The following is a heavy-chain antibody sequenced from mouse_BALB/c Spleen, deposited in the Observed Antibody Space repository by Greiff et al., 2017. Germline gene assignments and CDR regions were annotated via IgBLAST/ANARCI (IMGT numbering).Heavy chain of an antibody. Sequence: VQLQQSGAELVKPGASVKLSCTASGFNIKDTYMHWVKQRPEQGLEWIGRIDPANGNTKYDPKFQGKATITADTSSNTAYLQLSSLTSEDTAVYYCARTIRDWYFDVWGAGTTVTVSS. J-gene: IGHJ1*01. CDR3: ARTIRDWYFDV. D-gene: IGHD2-4*01. CDR2: IDPANGNT. CDR1: GFNIKDTY. V-gene: IGHV14-3*02.